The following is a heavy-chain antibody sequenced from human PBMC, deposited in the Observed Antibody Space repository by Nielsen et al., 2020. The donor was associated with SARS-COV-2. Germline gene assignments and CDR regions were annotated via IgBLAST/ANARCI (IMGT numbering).Heavy chain of an antibody. D-gene: IGHD4-23*01. CDR2: IGSDTTTK. J-gene: IGHJ4*02. CDR3: VRDLPYGGPHDY. V-gene: IGHV3-48*02. Sequence: GGSLRLSCAASGFTVSSNYMNWVRRAPGKGLEWVSYIGSDTTTKHYADSARGRFIVSRDSAKNSLYLQMNSLRDEDTAVYFCVRDLPYGGPHDYWGQGTLVTVSS. CDR1: GFTVSSNY.